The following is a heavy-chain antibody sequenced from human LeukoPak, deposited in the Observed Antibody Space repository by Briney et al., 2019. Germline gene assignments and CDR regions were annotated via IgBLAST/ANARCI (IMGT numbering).Heavy chain of an antibody. V-gene: IGHV3-23*01. CDR2: ISGSGGST. Sequence: AGGSLRPSCAASGFTFSIYAMGWVRQAPGKGLEWVSAISGSGGSTYYADSVKGRFTISRDSSKNTLYLQMNSLRAEDTAVYYCAGYNCSSTRCYTGGFDYWGQGTLVTVSS. J-gene: IGHJ4*02. CDR3: AGYNCSSTRCYTGGFDY. CDR1: GFTFSIYA. D-gene: IGHD2-2*02.